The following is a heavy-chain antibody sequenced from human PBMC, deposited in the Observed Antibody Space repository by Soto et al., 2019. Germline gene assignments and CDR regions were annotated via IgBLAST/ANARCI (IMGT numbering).Heavy chain of an antibody. V-gene: IGHV3-30-3*01. CDR3: ARDGLPTYYDILTGFSWFDP. Sequence: PGGSLRLSCAASGFTFSSYAMHWVRQAPGKGLEWVAVISYDGSNKYYADSVKGRFTISRDNSKNTLYLQMNSLRAEDTAVYYCARDGLPTYYDILTGFSWFDPWGQGTLVTVSS. CDR2: ISYDGSNK. J-gene: IGHJ5*02. D-gene: IGHD3-9*01. CDR1: GFTFSSYA.